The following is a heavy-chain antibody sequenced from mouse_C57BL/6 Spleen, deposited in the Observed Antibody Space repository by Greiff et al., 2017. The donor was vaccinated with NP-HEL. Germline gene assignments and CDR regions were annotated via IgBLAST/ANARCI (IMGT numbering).Heavy chain of an antibody. J-gene: IGHJ4*01. V-gene: IGHV1-72*01. CDR3: ASGDSSGPHYYAMDY. CDR1: GYTFTSYW. CDR2: IDPNSGGT. D-gene: IGHD3-2*02. Sequence: QVQLQQPGAELVKPGASVKLSCKASGYTFTSYWMHWVKQRPGRGLEWIGRIDPNSGGTKYNEKFKSKATLPVDKPSSTAYMQLSSLTSEASAVYYCASGDSSGPHYYAMDYWGQGTSVTVSS.